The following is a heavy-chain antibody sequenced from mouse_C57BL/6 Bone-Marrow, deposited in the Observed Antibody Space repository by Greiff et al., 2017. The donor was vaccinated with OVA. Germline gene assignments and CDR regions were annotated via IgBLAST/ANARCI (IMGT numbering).Heavy chain of an antibody. CDR1: GYTFTSYW. CDR2: IHPNSGST. J-gene: IGHJ3*01. D-gene: IGHD2-5*01. Sequence: QVQLQQPGAELVKPGASVKLSCKASGYTFTSYWLHWVKQRPGQGLEWIGMIHPNSGSTNYNEKFKSKATLTVDKSSSTAYMQRSSLTSEDSAVYYCARSEAYYSKAYWGQGTLVTVSA. CDR3: ARSEAYYSKAY. V-gene: IGHV1-64*01.